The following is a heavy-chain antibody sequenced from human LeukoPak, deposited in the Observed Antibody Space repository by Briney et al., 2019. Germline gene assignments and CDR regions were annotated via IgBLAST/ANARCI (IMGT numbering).Heavy chain of an antibody. CDR1: GFTFTSFW. Sequence: PGGSLRLSCEASGFTFTSFWMSWVRQAPGKGLEWVANIKQDGSEKYYVDPVKGRFTISRDNAKNSLYLQMNSLRAEDTAVYYCARGGIAAAGTFDYWGQGTLVTVSS. J-gene: IGHJ4*02. CDR2: IKQDGSEK. D-gene: IGHD6-13*01. CDR3: ARGGIAAAGTFDY. V-gene: IGHV3-7*01.